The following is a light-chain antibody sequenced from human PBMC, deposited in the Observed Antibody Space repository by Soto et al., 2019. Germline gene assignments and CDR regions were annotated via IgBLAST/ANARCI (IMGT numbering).Light chain of an antibody. CDR1: SSDIGGTNY. CDR2: SNN. Sequence: QSVLTQPASLSGSPGQSITISCTGTSSDIGGTNYAYWYQQLPGAAPKLLMHSNNLRPSGVPERISGSKSGTSASLAISGLRSEDEAVYYCASWDDRLGDVIFGGGTKVTV. CDR3: ASWDDRLGDVI. J-gene: IGLJ2*01. V-gene: IGLV1-47*02.